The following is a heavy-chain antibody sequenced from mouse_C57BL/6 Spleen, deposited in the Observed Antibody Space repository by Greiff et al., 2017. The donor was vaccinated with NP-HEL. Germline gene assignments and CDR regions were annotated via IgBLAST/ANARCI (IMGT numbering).Heavy chain of an antibody. CDR1: GFTFTDYY. Sequence: EVKLMESGGGLVQPGGSLSLSCAASGFTFTDYYMSWVRQPPGKALACLGFIRNKANGYTTEYSASVKGRFTISRDNSQSILYLQMNALRAEDSATYYCARYNYDSYWYFDVWGTGTTVTVSS. CDR3: ARYNYDSYWYFDV. V-gene: IGHV7-3*01. D-gene: IGHD2-4*01. J-gene: IGHJ1*03. CDR2: IRNKANGYTT.